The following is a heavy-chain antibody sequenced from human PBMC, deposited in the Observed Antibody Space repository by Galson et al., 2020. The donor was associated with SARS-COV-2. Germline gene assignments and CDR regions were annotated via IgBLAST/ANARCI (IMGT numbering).Heavy chain of an antibody. V-gene: IGHV1-8*01. CDR2: MNPNSGNT. J-gene: IGHJ6*03. Sequence: ASVKVSCKASGYTFTSYDINWVRQATGQGLEWMGWMNPNSGNTGYAQKFQGRVTMTRNTSISTAYMELSSLRSEDTAVYYCARLRGDCSSTSCYTGPWASYYYYYMDVWGKGTTVTVSS. D-gene: IGHD2-2*02. CDR3: ARLRGDCSSTSCYTGPWASYYYYYMDV. CDR1: GYTFTSYD.